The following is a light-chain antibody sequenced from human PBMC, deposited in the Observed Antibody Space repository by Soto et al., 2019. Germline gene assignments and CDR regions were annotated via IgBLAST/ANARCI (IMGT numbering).Light chain of an antibody. V-gene: IGKV3-11*01. CDR1: QSVSSY. CDR2: DAS. J-gene: IGKJ5*01. Sequence: MFVTQCPPTLSFSPGGKAPLSCRASQSVSSYLAWYQQKPGQAPRLLIYDASNRATGIPARFSGSGSGTDFTLTISSLEPEDFAVYYCQQRSNWPPITFGQGTRLEIK. CDR3: QQRSNWPPIT.